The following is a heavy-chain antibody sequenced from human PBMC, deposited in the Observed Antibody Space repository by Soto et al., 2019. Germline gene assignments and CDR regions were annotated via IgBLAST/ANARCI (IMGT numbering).Heavy chain of an antibody. D-gene: IGHD6-13*01. V-gene: IGHV4-31*03. Sequence: SETLSLTCTVSGGSISSGGYYWSWIRQHPGKGLEWIGYIYYSGSTYYNPSLKSRVTISVDTSKNQFSLKLSSVTAADTAVYNCARSFGVAAAGPFDYWGQGTLVTVSS. CDR2: IYYSGST. J-gene: IGHJ4*02. CDR3: ARSFGVAAAGPFDY. CDR1: GGSISSGGYY.